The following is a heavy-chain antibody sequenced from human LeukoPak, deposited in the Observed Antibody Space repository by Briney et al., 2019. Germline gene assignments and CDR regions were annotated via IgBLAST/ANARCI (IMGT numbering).Heavy chain of an antibody. Sequence: GGSLRLSCAASGFTFSSYAMSWVRQAPGKGLEWVSVISGSGSSTYYADSVKGRFTISRDNSKNTLYLQMNSLRAEDTAVYYCAKDRQGSGSTGAYYYYGMGVWGQGTTVTVSS. D-gene: IGHD3-10*01. CDR3: AKDRQGSGSTGAYYYYGMGV. CDR2: ISGSGSST. V-gene: IGHV3-23*01. CDR1: GFTFSSYA. J-gene: IGHJ6*02.